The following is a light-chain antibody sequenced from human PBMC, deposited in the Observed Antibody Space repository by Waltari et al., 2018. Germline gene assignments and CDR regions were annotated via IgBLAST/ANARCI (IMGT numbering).Light chain of an antibody. V-gene: IGLV1-47*01. J-gene: IGLJ3*02. CDR1: RSNIGTNY. CDR3: AVWDDSLSGRV. Sequence: QSVLTQPPSASGTPGQRVTISCSGSRSNIGTNYVYWYQQLPGTAPKLLIYRNNQRPSGVPDRFSGSKSGTSASLAIRGLRSEDEADYYCAVWDDSLSGRVFGGGTKVTVL. CDR2: RNN.